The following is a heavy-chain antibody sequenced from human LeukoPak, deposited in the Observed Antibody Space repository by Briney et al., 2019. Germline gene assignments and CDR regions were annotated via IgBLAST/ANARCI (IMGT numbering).Heavy chain of an antibody. CDR1: GYTFTSYD. CDR3: ARELRDFDWLLLDY. V-gene: IGHV1-8*01. J-gene: IGHJ4*02. Sequence: ASVKVSCKASGYTFTSYDINWVRQATGQGLEWMGWMNPNSGNTGYAQKFQGRVTMTRNTSISTAYMELSSLRSEDTAVYYCARELRDFDWLLLDYWGQGTLVTVSS. D-gene: IGHD3-9*01. CDR2: MNPNSGNT.